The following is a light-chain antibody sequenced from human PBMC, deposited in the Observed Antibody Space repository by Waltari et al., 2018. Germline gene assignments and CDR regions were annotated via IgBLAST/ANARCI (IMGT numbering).Light chain of an antibody. Sequence: SDVLTQPPSVSLAPGKTARITCGENNIGSNIVHWYQQKPGQAPVLVIYYDTDRPSGIPERFSGSNSGSTATLTISRVEAGDEADYYCQVWDGSSDHVLFGGGTKLTVL. CDR3: QVWDGSSDHVL. CDR2: YDT. V-gene: IGLV3-21*04. CDR1: NIGSNI. J-gene: IGLJ2*01.